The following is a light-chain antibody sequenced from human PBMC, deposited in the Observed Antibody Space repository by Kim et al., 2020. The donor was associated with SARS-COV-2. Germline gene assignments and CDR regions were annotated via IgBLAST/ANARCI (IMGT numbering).Light chain of an antibody. Sequence: VSPGQPASITCSGDNLGDKYACWYQQKPGQSPVLVIYQDSKRPSGIPERFSGSNSGNTATLTISGTQAMDEADYYCQAWDRTTVVFGGGTQLTVL. J-gene: IGLJ2*01. V-gene: IGLV3-1*01. CDR1: NLGDKY. CDR2: QDS. CDR3: QAWDRTTVV.